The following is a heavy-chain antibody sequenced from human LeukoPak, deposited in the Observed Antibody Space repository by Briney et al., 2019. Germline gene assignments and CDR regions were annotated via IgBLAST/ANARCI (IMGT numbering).Heavy chain of an antibody. V-gene: IGHV1-2*06. D-gene: IGHD1-26*01. CDR3: ARDLRFVGATRGFDY. Sequence: ASVKLACKASGYTFTRYYLHWVRQAPGQGLGWVGRINPNSGGKNYAQKFQGKVTITSDTSISTAYMELSRLRSDDTAVYYCARDLRFVGATRGFDYWGQGTLVTVSS. CDR1: GYTFTRYY. J-gene: IGHJ4*02. CDR2: INPNSGGK.